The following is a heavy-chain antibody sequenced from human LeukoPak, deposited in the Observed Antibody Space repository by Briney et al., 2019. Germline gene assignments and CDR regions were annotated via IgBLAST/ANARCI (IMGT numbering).Heavy chain of an antibody. V-gene: IGHV4-34*01. D-gene: IGHD6-13*01. J-gene: IGHJ4*02. Sequence: SETLSLTCAVYGGSFSGYYWSWIRQPPGKGLEWIGEINHSGSTNYNPSLKGRVTISVDTSKNQFSLKLSSVTAADTAVYYCARGLGFGYSSSRWVLFDYWGQGTLVTVSS. CDR2: INHSGST. CDR3: ARGLGFGYSSSRWVLFDY. CDR1: GGSFSGYY.